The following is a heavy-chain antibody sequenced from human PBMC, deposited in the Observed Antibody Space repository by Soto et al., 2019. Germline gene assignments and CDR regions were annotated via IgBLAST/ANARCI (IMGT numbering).Heavy chain of an antibody. Sequence: KASETLSLTCAVSGGSISSGGYSWSWIRQPPGKGLEWIGYIYHSGSTYYNPSLKSRVTISVDRSKNQFSLKLSSVTAADTAVYYCARGGNWNYVGNWFDPWGQGTLVTVSS. J-gene: IGHJ5*02. V-gene: IGHV4-30-2*01. CDR2: IYHSGST. CDR3: ARGGNWNYVGNWFDP. CDR1: GGSISSGGYS. D-gene: IGHD1-7*01.